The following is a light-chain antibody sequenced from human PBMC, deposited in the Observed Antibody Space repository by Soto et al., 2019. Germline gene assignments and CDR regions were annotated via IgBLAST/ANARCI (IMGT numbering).Light chain of an antibody. CDR3: MQGTHWPIT. V-gene: IGKV2-30*02. Sequence: DVVMTQSPLSLPVTLGQASSISCRSNQSLVHSDGIAYFSWFQQRPGRSPRRLIYKVSNRDSGVPARFSGSGSGTDFALKISRVEAEDVGLYYCMQGTHWPITFGQGTRPEIK. CDR2: KVS. J-gene: IGKJ5*01. CDR1: QSLVHSDGIAY.